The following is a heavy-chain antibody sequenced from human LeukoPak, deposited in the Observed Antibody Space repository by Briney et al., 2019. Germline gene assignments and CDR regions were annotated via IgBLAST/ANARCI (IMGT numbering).Heavy chain of an antibody. CDR3: ARGYFWSGLDY. J-gene: IGHJ4*02. Sequence: PSETLSLTCAVYGGSFSGYYWSWIRQPPGKGLEWIGEINHSGSTNYNPSLKSRVTISVDTSKNQFSLKLSSVTAADTAVYYCARGYFWSGLDYWGQGTLVTVSS. V-gene: IGHV4-34*01. CDR2: INHSGST. CDR1: GGSFSGYY. D-gene: IGHD3-3*01.